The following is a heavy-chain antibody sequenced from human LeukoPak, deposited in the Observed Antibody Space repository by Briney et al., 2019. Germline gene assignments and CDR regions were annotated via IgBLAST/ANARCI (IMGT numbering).Heavy chain of an antibody. CDR3: AKDGVANAFDI. CDR1: GFTFSNYA. Sequence: GGSLRLSCAASGFTFSNYAMSWVRQAPGKGLEWVSSINGRGGSTYYADSVKGRFTISRDNSKNTLYLQMNSLRADDTAVYYCAKDGVANAFDIWGQGTMVTVSS. V-gene: IGHV3-23*01. CDR2: INGRGGST. D-gene: IGHD5-12*01. J-gene: IGHJ3*02.